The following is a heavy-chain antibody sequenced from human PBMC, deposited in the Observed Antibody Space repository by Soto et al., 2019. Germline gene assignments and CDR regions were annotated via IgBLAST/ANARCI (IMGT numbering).Heavy chain of an antibody. Sequence: SETLSLTCAVYGGSFSGYYWSWIRQPPGKGLEWIGEINHSGSTNYNPSFKSRVTISVDTSKNQFSLKLSSVTAADTAVYYCARVPRITMVRGVPNHFDYWGQGTLVTVSS. CDR2: INHSGST. D-gene: IGHD3-10*01. J-gene: IGHJ4*02. V-gene: IGHV4-34*01. CDR3: ARVPRITMVRGVPNHFDY. CDR1: GGSFSGYY.